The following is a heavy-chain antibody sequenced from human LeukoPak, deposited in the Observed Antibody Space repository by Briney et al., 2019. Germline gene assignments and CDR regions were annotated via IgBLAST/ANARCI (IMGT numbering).Heavy chain of an antibody. D-gene: IGHD3-22*01. CDR3: ATANNYYDSSGYYYRDY. CDR2: MNPNSGNT. J-gene: IGHJ4*02. V-gene: IGHV1-8*01. Sequence: ASVKVSCKASGYTFTSYDINWVRQATGQGLEWMGWMNPNSGNTGYAQKFQVRVTMTRNTSISTAYMELSSLRSEDTDVYYCATANNYYDSSGYYYRDYWGQGTLVTVSS. CDR1: GYTFTSYD.